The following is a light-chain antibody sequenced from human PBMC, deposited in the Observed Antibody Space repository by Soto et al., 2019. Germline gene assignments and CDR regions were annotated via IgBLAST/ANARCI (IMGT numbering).Light chain of an antibody. V-gene: IGKV3-15*01. CDR2: SAS. Sequence: EIVMTQSPATLSVSPGERATLSCRASQSFSRNLAWYQHKPGQAPRLLIFSASTRATGSQTRFSGSGSGTEFTLTISSLQSEDVAVYLCQQYRNWPPLTFGGGTKVEIK. CDR3: QQYRNWPPLT. CDR1: QSFSRN. J-gene: IGKJ4*01.